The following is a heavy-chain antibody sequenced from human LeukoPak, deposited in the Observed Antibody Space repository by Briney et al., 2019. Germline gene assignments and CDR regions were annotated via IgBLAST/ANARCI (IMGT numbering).Heavy chain of an antibody. D-gene: IGHD1-26*01. V-gene: IGHV4-59*08. J-gene: IGHJ3*02. CDR3: ARHVRSGSYAFDI. CDR1: GGSISSYY. CDR2: IYYSGST. Sequence: PSETPSLTCTVSGGSISSYYWSWIRQPPGKGLEWIGYIYYSGSTNYNPSLKSRVTISVDTSKNQFSLKLSSVTDADTAVYYCARHVRSGSYAFDIWGQGTMVTVSS.